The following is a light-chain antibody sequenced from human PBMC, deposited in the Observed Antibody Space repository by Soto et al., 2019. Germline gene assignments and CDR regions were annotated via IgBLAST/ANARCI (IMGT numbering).Light chain of an antibody. CDR1: QSISSW. CDR3: QQYNSYSET. CDR2: DAS. V-gene: IGKV1-5*01. J-gene: IGKJ1*01. Sequence: DIQMTQSPSTLSASVGDRVTITCRASQSISSWLAWYQQKPGKAPKLLIYDASSLESGVPSRFSGSGSGTESTLTISSLQPDDFATYYFQQYNSYSETVXQGTKADIK.